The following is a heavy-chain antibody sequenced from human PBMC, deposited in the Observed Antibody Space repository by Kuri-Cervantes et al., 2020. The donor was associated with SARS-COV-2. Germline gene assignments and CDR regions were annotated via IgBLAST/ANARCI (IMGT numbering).Heavy chain of an antibody. CDR1: GYRFTTYW. CDR2: VYPRDSHA. CDR3: VRQGGGNWLDP. Sequence: GESLKISCKGSGYRFTTYWIGWVRQTPGKGLEWMGLVYPRDSHATYSPSFQGQVTISVDKSIAAAFLQWSSLKTSDTAMYYCVRQGGGNWLDPWGQGTLVTVSS. J-gene: IGHJ5*02. D-gene: IGHD3-16*01. V-gene: IGHV5-51*01.